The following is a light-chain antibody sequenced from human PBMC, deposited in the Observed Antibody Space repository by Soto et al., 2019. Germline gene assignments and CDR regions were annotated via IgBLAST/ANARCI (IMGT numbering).Light chain of an antibody. CDR2: EVT. CDR3: NSFRVSHLYV. Sequence: SVLTQPASVSGSPGQTITISCTGTSSDIGGYNAVSWYQHHPSKAPKLIIYEVTHRPSGVSDRFSASKSGSTASLTISGLQAEDEADYYCNSFRVSHLYVFGTGTKVTVL. V-gene: IGLV2-14*01. CDR1: SSDIGGYNA. J-gene: IGLJ1*01.